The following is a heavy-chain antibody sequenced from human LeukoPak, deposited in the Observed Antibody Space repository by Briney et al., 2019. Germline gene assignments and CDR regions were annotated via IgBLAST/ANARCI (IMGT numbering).Heavy chain of an antibody. J-gene: IGHJ4*02. D-gene: IGHD5-24*01. V-gene: IGHV3-23*01. CDR3: AKGAMATTSVDY. CDR1: GFTFSIYA. Sequence: PGGSLRLSCTASGFTFSIYAMSWVRQAPEKGLEWVSAISGTGGSTYYADSVMGRFTISRDNSRNTLYLQMSSLRAEDTAVYYCAKGAMATTSVDYWGQGTLVTVSS. CDR2: ISGTGGST.